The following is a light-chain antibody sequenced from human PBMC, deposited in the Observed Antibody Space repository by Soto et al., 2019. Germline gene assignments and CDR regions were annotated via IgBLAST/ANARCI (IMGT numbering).Light chain of an antibody. V-gene: IGKV3-20*01. CDR1: QSVSSTY. CDR2: GAS. Sequence: EIVLTQSPGTLSLSPGERATLSCRASQSVSSTYLAWYQQKPGQAPRLLIYGASSRATGIPDRFSGSGSGTDFTLTISRLEPEDFAVYYCQHYGSSPYTFDQGTKLEIK. J-gene: IGKJ2*01. CDR3: QHYGSSPYT.